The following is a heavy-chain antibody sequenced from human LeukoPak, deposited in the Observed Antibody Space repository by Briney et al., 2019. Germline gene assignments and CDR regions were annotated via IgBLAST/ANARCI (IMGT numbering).Heavy chain of an antibody. CDR2: IYYSGST. CDR3: ARHERWYRFIFDY. D-gene: IGHD1-26*01. J-gene: IGHJ4*02. Sequence: SETLSLTCTVSGGSISSSSYYWGWIRQPPGKGLEWIGSIYYSGSTYYNPSLKSRVTISVDTSKNQFSLKLSSVTAADTAVYYCARHERWYRFIFDYWGQGTLVTVSS. V-gene: IGHV4-39*01. CDR1: GGSISSSSYY.